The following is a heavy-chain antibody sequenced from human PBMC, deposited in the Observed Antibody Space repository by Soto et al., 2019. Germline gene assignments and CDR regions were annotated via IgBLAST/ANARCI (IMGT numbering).Heavy chain of an antibody. V-gene: IGHV4-4*02. Sequence: QVHLQESGPGLVKPSGTLSLTCAVSGGSISTPYWWTWVRQPPGKELEWIGDVYHSGGNNYNPSLMSRVTIALVKSKNQFSLKMMSVTAADTAIYYCAYSTGWYRLDVWGQGTMVIVSS. CDR3: AYSTGWYRLDV. J-gene: IGHJ3*01. CDR1: GGSISTPYW. D-gene: IGHD6-19*01. CDR2: VYHSGGN.